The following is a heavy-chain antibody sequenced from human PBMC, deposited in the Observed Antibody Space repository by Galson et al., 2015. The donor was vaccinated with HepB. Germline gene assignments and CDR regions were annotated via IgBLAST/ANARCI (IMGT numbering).Heavy chain of an antibody. D-gene: IGHD3-16*01. Sequence: SVKVSCKASGYTFTRSYIHWLRQAPGQGPEWMGIINPSGGSTNYARQFQGRVTMTSDTSTSTVYMEVTSLKSEDTAIYYCARSGDYGSAYIFDPWGQGTLVTVSS. CDR3: ARSGDYGSAYIFDP. CDR1: GYTFTRSY. CDR2: INPSGGST. J-gene: IGHJ5*02. V-gene: IGHV1-46*01.